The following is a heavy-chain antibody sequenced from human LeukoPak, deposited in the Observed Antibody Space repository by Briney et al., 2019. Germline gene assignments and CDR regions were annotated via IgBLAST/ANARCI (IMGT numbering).Heavy chain of an antibody. CDR2: IIPIFGTA. Sequence: GASVKVSCKASGGTFSSYAISWARQAPGQGLEWTGGIIPIFGTANYAQKFQGRVTITADKSTSTAYMELSSLRSEDTAVYYCARGYSSGWYVDYWGQGTLVTVSS. D-gene: IGHD6-19*01. J-gene: IGHJ4*02. CDR1: GGTFSSYA. V-gene: IGHV1-69*06. CDR3: ARGYSSGWYVDY.